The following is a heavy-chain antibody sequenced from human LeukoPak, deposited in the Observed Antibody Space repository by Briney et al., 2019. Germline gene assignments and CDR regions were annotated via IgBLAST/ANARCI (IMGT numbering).Heavy chain of an antibody. CDR1: GGSITGYY. Sequence: SETLSLTCTVSGGSITGYYWSWIRQPPGKGLEWIGYIYHSGSTYYNPSLKSRVTISVDRSKNQFSLKLSSVTAADTAVYYCARDRGVGDIVVVPAVHWFDPWGQGTLVTVSS. V-gene: IGHV4-59*12. CDR2: IYHSGST. D-gene: IGHD2-2*01. CDR3: ARDRGVGDIVVVPAVHWFDP. J-gene: IGHJ5*02.